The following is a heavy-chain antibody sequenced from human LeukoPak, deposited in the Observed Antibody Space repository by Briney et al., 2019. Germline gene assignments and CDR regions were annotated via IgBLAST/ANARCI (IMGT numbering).Heavy chain of an antibody. D-gene: IGHD2-21*02. Sequence: PGGSLRLSCAASGFTLSSYTMNWVRQAPGKSLEWVSYISRGSSTIYYADSVKGRFTISRDNAKNSLYLQMNSVRDEDTAVYYCARECGGDCYNWFDPWGQGTLVTVSS. CDR1: GFTLSSYT. CDR2: ISRGSSTI. J-gene: IGHJ5*02. CDR3: ARECGGDCYNWFDP. V-gene: IGHV3-48*02.